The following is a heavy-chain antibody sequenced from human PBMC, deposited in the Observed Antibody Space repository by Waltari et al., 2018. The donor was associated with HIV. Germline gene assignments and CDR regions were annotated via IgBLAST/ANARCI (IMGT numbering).Heavy chain of an antibody. CDR1: GFSFNGFS. CDR3: ARDSRGSTWSLNWFDP. Sequence: EVQRVASGGGQVTPGESFRPSGLTSGFSFNGFSMTWVRQAPGKGPELVSSISSSGNFKHYADSVKGRFTISRDNAENSLYLQMNGLRAEDTAIYYCARDSRGSTWSLNWFDPWGQGTLVTVSS. V-gene: IGHV3-21*02. D-gene: IGHD6-6*01. CDR2: ISSSGNFK. J-gene: IGHJ5*02.